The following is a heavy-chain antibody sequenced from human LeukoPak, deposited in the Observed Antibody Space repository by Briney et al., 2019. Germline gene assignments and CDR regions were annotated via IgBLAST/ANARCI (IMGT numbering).Heavy chain of an antibody. CDR2: ISAYNGNT. D-gene: IGHD3-10*01. Sequence: ASVKVSCKASGYTFTSYGISWVRQAPGQGLEWMGWISAYNGNTNYAQKLQGRVTMTTDTSTSTAYMELRSLRSDDTAVYYCARDDSEWYGELPLDYWGQGTLVTVSS. V-gene: IGHV1-18*01. J-gene: IGHJ4*02. CDR3: ARDDSEWYGELPLDY. CDR1: GYTFTSYG.